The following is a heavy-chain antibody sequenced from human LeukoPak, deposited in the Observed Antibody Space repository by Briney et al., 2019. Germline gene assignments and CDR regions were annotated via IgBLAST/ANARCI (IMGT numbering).Heavy chain of an antibody. Sequence: ASVKVSCKASGGTFSSYAISWVRQAPGQGLEWMGRIIPILGIANYAQKFQGRVTITADKSTSTAYMELSSLRSEDTAVYYCARDWYSYGLHDPHYYYYGMDVWGQGTTVTVSS. CDR1: GGTFSSYA. D-gene: IGHD5-18*01. CDR2: IIPILGIA. J-gene: IGHJ6*02. V-gene: IGHV1-69*04. CDR3: ARDWYSYGLHDPHYYYYGMDV.